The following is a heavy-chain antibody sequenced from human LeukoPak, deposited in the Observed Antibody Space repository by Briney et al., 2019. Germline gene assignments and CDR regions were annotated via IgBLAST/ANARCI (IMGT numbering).Heavy chain of an antibody. Sequence: GESLRLSCAASGFTFSSYWMSWVRQAPGKGLEWVANIKQDGSEKYYVDSVKGRFTISRDNAKNSLYLQMNSLRAEDTAVYYCARLYYYDSSGCYSPGYWYFDLWGRGTLVTVSS. J-gene: IGHJ2*01. CDR3: ARLYYYDSSGCYSPGYWYFDL. D-gene: IGHD3-22*01. CDR1: GFTFSSYW. CDR2: IKQDGSEK. V-gene: IGHV3-7*01.